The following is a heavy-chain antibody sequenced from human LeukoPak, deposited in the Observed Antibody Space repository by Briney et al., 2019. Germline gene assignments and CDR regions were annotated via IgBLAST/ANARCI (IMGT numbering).Heavy chain of an antibody. V-gene: IGHV1-69*02. J-gene: IGHJ4*02. CDR2: IIPILGIA. Sequence: SSVKVSCKASGGTFSSYTISWVRQAPGQGLEWMGRIIPILGIANYAQKFQGRVTITADKSTSTAYMELSSLRSEDTAVYYCARVHSSGYADYWGQGTLVTVSS. D-gene: IGHD3-22*01. CDR1: GGTFSSYT. CDR3: ARVHSSGYADY.